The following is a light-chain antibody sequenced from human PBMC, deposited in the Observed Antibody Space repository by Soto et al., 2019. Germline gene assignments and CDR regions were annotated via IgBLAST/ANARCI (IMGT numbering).Light chain of an antibody. CDR1: QSISSY. V-gene: IGKV1-39*01. CDR3: QQSYSSPQIT. Sequence: DIQMTRSPSSLSASVVYIFTMTGRESQSISSYLNWYQQKPGKARKVLIYAASSLQSGVPSRFSGSGSGTDFTLTISSLQPEDFATYYCQQSYSSPQITFGQVTRLEIK. J-gene: IGKJ5*01. CDR2: AAS.